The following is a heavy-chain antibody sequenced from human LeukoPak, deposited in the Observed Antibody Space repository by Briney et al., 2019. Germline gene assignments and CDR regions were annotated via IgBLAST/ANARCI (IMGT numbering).Heavy chain of an antibody. D-gene: IGHD6-6*01. CDR2: INPSGGST. J-gene: IGHJ4*02. CDR1: GYTFTIYY. V-gene: IGHV1-46*01. CDR3: ARDPPGRPYSSSSYG. Sequence: GASVKVSFKASGYTFTIYYMHWVRQAPGQGLEWMGIINPSGGSTSYAQKFQGRVTITADKSTSTAYMELSSLRSEDTAVYYCARDPPGRPYSSSSYGWGQGTLVTVSS.